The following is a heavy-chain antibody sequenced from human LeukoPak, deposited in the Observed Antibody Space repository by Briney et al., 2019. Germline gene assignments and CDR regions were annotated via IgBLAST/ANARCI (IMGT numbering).Heavy chain of an antibody. CDR1: GGSFSGYY. J-gene: IGHJ3*02. Sequence: SETLSLTCAVYGGSFSGYYWSWSRQPPGKGLEWSGEINHSGGTNYNPSLKSRVTISVDTSKNQFSLKLRSVTAADTDVYYCARGYRDGGAFDIWGQGTMVTVYS. V-gene: IGHV4-34*01. CDR3: ARGYRDGGAFDI. CDR2: INHSGGT. D-gene: IGHD3-16*02.